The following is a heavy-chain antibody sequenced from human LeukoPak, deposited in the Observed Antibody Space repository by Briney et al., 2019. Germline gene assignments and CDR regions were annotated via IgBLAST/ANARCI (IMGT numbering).Heavy chain of an antibody. CDR2: IRVNDEA. Sequence: GGSLRLSCAASGFTFSNYAMNWVRQAPGKGLEWVSGIRVNDEAYYADSVKGRFTISRDNAKNSLYLQMNSLRAEDTAVYYCARDRAYYYGSGSYYLWGQGTLVTVSS. J-gene: IGHJ4*02. CDR1: GFTFSNYA. V-gene: IGHV3-69-1*01. D-gene: IGHD3-10*01. CDR3: ARDRAYYYGSGSYYL.